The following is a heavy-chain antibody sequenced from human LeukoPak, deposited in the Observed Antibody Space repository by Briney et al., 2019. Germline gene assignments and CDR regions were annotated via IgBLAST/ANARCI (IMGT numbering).Heavy chain of an antibody. CDR2: ISSSSSYI. CDR3: AKEGETQLAYFDY. J-gene: IGHJ4*02. D-gene: IGHD6-13*01. V-gene: IGHV3-21*01. CDR1: GFTFSSYS. Sequence: GGSLRLSCAASGFTFSSYSMNWVRQAPGKGLEWVSSISSSSSYIYYADSVKGRFTISRDNAKNSLYLQMNSLRAEDTAVYYCAKEGETQLAYFDYWGQGTLVTVSS.